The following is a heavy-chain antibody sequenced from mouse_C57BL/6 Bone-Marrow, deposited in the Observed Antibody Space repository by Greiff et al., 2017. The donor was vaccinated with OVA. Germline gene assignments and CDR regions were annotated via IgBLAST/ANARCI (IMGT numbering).Heavy chain of an antibody. Sequence: EVQLQQSGPELVKPGASVKISCKASGYTFTDYYMNWVKQSHGKSLEWIGDINPNNGGTSYNQKFKGKATLTVDKSSSTAYMELRSLTSEDSAVYYCARPLRRRAWFAYWGQGTLVTVSA. CDR3: ARPLRRRAWFAY. J-gene: IGHJ3*01. CDR2: INPNNGGT. V-gene: IGHV1-26*01. CDR1: GYTFTDYY. D-gene: IGHD2-12*01.